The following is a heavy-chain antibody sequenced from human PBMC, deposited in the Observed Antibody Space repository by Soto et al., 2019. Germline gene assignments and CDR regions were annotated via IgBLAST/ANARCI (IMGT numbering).Heavy chain of an antibody. CDR3: ARSVEGHFDY. CDR2: ITSDTNTI. V-gene: IGHV3-48*02. J-gene: IGHJ4*02. Sequence: EVQLVESWGGWVQPGGSLRLTCAASGFPFSIYSMNWVRQAPGKGLEWSSYITSDTNTIKYADSVKGRFTISRDNAKNLVYLQMNSLRDEDAAVYFCARSVEGHFDYWGQGTVVTVSS. D-gene: IGHD6-19*01. CDR1: GFPFSIYS.